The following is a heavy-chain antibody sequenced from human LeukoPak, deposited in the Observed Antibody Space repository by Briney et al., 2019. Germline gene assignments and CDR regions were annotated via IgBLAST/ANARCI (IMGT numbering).Heavy chain of an antibody. J-gene: IGHJ4*02. Sequence: GGSLRLSCAASGFTFSSYEINWVRQAPGKGLEWVSYISSSGSTIYYADSVKGRFTISRDNAKKSLYLQMNSLRAEDTAVYYCVRDYRPAIFDYWGQGTLVNVSS. V-gene: IGHV3-48*03. CDR1: GFTFSSYE. D-gene: IGHD2-2*01. CDR2: ISSSGSTI. CDR3: VRDYRPAIFDY.